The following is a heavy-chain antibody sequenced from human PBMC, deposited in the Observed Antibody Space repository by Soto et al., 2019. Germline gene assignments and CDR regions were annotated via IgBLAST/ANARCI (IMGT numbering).Heavy chain of an antibody. CDR1: GFTFSGST. Sequence: PGASRRISRSASGFTFSGSTMPRVSPPPGKGLARVAVISYGGSSKYYADSVRGRFTISRDNSKNTLYLQMNSLRAEDTAVYYCARTSGYEAPPMDVWGQGT. CDR2: ISYGGSSK. CDR3: ARTSGYEAPPMDV. V-gene: IGHV3-30*03. J-gene: IGHJ6*02. D-gene: IGHD5-12*01.